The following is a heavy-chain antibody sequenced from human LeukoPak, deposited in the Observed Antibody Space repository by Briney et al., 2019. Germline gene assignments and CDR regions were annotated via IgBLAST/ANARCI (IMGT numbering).Heavy chain of an antibody. CDR1: GGSISSSSYY. J-gene: IGHJ6*03. V-gene: IGHV4-39*07. Sequence: PSETLSLTCTVSGGSISSSSYYWGWIRQPPGKGLEWIGSIYYSGSTYYNPSLKSRVTISVDTSKNQFSLKLSSVTAADTAVYYCARAGSWSGPYHYYYMDVWGKGTTVTVSS. CDR2: IYYSGST. CDR3: ARAGSWSGPYHYYYMDV. D-gene: IGHD3-3*01.